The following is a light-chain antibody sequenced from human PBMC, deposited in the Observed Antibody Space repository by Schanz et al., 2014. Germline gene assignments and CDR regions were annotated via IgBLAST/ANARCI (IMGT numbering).Light chain of an antibody. J-gene: IGKJ2*01. Sequence: EIVMTQSPVTLSVSPGERATLSCRASQSVSSNLAWYQQKPGQAPRLLIYGPSTRATGIPARFSASGSGTEFTLTISSLQSEDFAVYYCQHHGTFGQGTKLEIK. CDR3: QHHGT. CDR1: QSVSSN. V-gene: IGKV3-15*01. CDR2: GPS.